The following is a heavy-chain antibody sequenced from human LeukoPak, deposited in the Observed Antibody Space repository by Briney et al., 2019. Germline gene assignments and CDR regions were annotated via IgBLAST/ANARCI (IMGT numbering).Heavy chain of an antibody. V-gene: IGHV1-2*02. CDR1: GYTFTGYY. Sequence: ASVKVSCKASGYTFTGYYMHWVRQAPGQGLEWMGWINPNSGGTNYAQKFQGRVTMTRDTSISTAYMELCRLRSDDTAVYYCARSRVGATTSLDYWGQGTLVTVSS. CDR2: INPNSGGT. D-gene: IGHD1-26*01. J-gene: IGHJ4*02. CDR3: ARSRVGATTSLDY.